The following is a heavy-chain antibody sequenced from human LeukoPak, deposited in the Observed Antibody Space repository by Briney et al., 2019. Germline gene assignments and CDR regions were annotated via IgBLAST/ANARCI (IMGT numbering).Heavy chain of an antibody. CDR1: GFTFDAFA. Sequence: GGSLRLSCAASGFTFDAFAMHWVRQAPGKGLERVSLIYKDGRKTYYADSVKGGFTISRENSKNSLYLQMNSLRTEDTALYYCATWAFYHSLDVWGRGATVSVSS. J-gene: IGHJ6*02. CDR3: ATWAFYHSLDV. V-gene: IGHV3-43*02. D-gene: IGHD1-26*01. CDR2: IYKDGRKT.